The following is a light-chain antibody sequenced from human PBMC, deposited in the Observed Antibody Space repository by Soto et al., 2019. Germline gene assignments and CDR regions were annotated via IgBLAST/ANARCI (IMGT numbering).Light chain of an antibody. CDR1: QDVSGY. CDR2: AAS. V-gene: IGKV1-8*01. Sequence: AIRMTQSPSSLSASTGDRVTITCRASQDVSGYVAWYQQKPGKPPRLLIYAASTLQTGVPSRFSGSGSGTDFTLIITCLQSEDYATYYCQQYSSHATFGQGPRVEIK. J-gene: IGKJ1*01. CDR3: QQYSSHAT.